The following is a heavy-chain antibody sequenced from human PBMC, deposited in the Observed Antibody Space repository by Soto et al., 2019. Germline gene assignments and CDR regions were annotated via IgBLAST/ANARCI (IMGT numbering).Heavy chain of an antibody. CDR2: ISPSSGHI. CDR1: GFTFSSCT. V-gene: IGHV3-21*06. J-gene: IGHJ6*02. D-gene: IGHD2-15*01. CDR3: SGCSGGACHKNYGMDV. Sequence: EVHLVESGGGLVKPGGSLRLSCAVSGFTFSSCTMNWVRQAPGKGLEWVSSISPSSGHIYYADSVKGRFTISRDNAKNSLFRKMNSLRCEDTAVYYCSGCSGGACHKNYGMDVWGQGTTVTVSS.